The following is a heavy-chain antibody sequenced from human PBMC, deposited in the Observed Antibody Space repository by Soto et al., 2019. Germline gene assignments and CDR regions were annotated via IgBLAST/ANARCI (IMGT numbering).Heavy chain of an antibody. D-gene: IGHD6-19*01. CDR1: GFTFSDYY. J-gene: IGHJ4*02. CDR3: ARVSSGSIRGSFDY. V-gene: IGHV3-11*01. Sequence: GESLKISCAASGFTFSDYYMSWIRQAPGKGLEWVSYISSSGSTIYYADSVKGRFTISRDNAKNSLYLQMNSLRAEDTAVYYCARVSSGSIRGSFDYWGQGTLVTVSS. CDR2: ISSSGSTI.